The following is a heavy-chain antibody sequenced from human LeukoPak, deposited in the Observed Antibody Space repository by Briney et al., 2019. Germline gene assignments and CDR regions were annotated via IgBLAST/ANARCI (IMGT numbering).Heavy chain of an antibody. CDR1: GFLFHNFA. J-gene: IGHJ4*02. Sequence: GGSLTLSCAGSGFLFHNFAIHWVRQAPGKGLDWVAVIANDGGKSHYADSEKGRFTLSRDNSENTLYLQMHNLRSDDTGTYFCVREQGVPHSSRWTPLDYWGPGTPVAVSS. CDR3: VREQGVPHSSRWTPLDY. D-gene: IGHD6-19*01. CDR2: IANDGGKS. V-gene: IGHV3-30-3*01.